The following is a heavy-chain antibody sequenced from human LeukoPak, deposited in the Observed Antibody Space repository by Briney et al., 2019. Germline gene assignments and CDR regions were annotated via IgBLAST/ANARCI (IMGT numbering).Heavy chain of an antibody. J-gene: IGHJ5*02. D-gene: IGHD6-13*01. CDR3: ARELAAAVANWFDP. V-gene: IGHV4-59*01. CDR1: GGSLSSYY. Sequence: SETLSLTCTVSGGSLSSYYWSWIRQPPGKGLEWIGYIYYSGSTNYNPSLKSRVTISVDTSKNQFSLKLSSVTAADTAVYYCARELAAAVANWFDPWGQGTLVTVSS. CDR2: IYYSGST.